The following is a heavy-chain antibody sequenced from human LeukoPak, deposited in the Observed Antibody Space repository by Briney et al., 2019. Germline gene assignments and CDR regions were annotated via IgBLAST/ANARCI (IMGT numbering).Heavy chain of an antibody. Sequence: GGSLRLSCAASRFTFSTYSMNWVRQAPGKGLEWVSSISSRSTYIYYADSVKGRFTISRDNAKNSLYLQMNNLRAEVTAMFYCATSMAQDVDAFHIWGQGTMVTVSS. J-gene: IGHJ3*02. CDR3: ATSMAQDVDAFHI. V-gene: IGHV3-21*01. D-gene: IGHD2-8*01. CDR2: ISSRSTYI. CDR1: RFTFSTYS.